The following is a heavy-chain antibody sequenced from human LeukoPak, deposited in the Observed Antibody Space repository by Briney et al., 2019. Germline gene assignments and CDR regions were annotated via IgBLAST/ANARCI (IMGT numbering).Heavy chain of an antibody. CDR2: ISYDGSNK. D-gene: IGHD4-17*01. Sequence: GGSLRLSCAASGFTFSSYAMHWVRQAPGKGLEWVAVISYDGSNKYYADSVKGRFTISRDNSKNTLYLQMNSLRAEDTAVYYCAKDGLGGDYGDDFDYWGQGTLVTVSS. CDR3: AKDGLGGDYGDDFDY. J-gene: IGHJ4*02. V-gene: IGHV3-30*04. CDR1: GFTFSSYA.